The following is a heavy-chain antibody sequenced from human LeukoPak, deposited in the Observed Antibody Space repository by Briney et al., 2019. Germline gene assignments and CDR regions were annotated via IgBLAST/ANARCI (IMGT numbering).Heavy chain of an antibody. V-gene: IGHV1-2*02. CDR1: GYTFTGYY. Sequence: ASVKVSCKASGYTFTGYYMHWVRQAPGQGLEWMGWINPNIGGTNYAQKFQGRVTMTRDTSISTAYMELSRLRSDDTAVYYCARDPANWGSSQGNWFDPWGQGTLVTVSS. D-gene: IGHD3-16*01. CDR3: ARDPANWGSSQGNWFDP. CDR2: INPNIGGT. J-gene: IGHJ5*02.